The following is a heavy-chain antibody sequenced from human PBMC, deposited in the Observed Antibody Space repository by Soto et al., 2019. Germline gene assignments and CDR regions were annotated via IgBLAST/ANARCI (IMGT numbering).Heavy chain of an antibody. CDR1: GGTSRSLS. J-gene: IGHJ5*02. D-gene: IGHD2-15*01. CDR3: ARDTHSAGGWFDT. V-gene: IGHV1-69*17. CDR2: ITPLFGIP. Sequence: QVQLVQSGAEVKKPGTSVKVSCKASGGTSRSLSITWVRQAPGQGLEWMGGITPLFGIPNYPQKFQGRLTITADKSTGTAYLALSSLRSEYTAVYYCARDTHSAGGWFDTWGRGTLVTVSS.